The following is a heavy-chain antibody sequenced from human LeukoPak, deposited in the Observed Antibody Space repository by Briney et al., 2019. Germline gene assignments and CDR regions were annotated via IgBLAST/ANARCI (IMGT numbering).Heavy chain of an antibody. V-gene: IGHV1-2*02. CDR1: GYTFTGYY. J-gene: IGHJ4*02. CDR3: ARVYYDSSGYLDY. D-gene: IGHD3-22*01. CDR2: INPNSGGT. Sequence: ASVKVSCKASGYTFTGYYMHWVRQAPGQGLDWTGWINPNSGGTNYAQKFQGRVSMTRDTAISTAYMELSRLRSDDTAVYYCARVYYDSSGYLDYWGQGTLVTVSS.